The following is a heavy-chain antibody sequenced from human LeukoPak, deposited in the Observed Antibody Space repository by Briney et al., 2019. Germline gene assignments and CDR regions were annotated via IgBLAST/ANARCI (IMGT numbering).Heavy chain of an antibody. V-gene: IGHV1-2*04. CDR3: ARAEEHYYYYGMDV. Sequence: ASVKVSCKASGYTFTSYGISWVRQAPGQGLEWMGWINPNSGGTNYAQKFQGWVTMTRDTSISTAYMELSRLRSDDTAVYYCARAEEHYYYYGMDVWGQGTTVTVSS. D-gene: IGHD1-26*01. J-gene: IGHJ6*02. CDR2: INPNSGGT. CDR1: GYTFTSYG.